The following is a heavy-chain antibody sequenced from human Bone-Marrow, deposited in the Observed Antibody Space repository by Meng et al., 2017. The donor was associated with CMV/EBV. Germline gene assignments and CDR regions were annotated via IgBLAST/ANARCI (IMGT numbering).Heavy chain of an antibody. CDR3: ARDRIVVVPAATFYYYYYGMDV. Sequence: GESLKISCAASGFTFSSYSMNWVRQAPGKGLEWVSSISSSSSYIYYADSVKGRFTISRDNAKNSLYLQMNSLRAEDTAVYYCARDRIVVVPAATFYYYYYGMDVWGQGTTVTVSS. CDR1: GFTFSSYS. J-gene: IGHJ6*02. CDR2: ISSSSSYI. V-gene: IGHV3-21*01. D-gene: IGHD2-2*01.